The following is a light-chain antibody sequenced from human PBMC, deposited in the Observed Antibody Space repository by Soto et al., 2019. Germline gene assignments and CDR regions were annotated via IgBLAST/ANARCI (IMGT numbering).Light chain of an antibody. CDR3: QQLNSYPRT. V-gene: IGKV1-6*01. Sequence: AIQMPQSPSSLSASLGDRVTITSTASQGIRNDLGWYQQKPGKAPKILIYAASTLQSGVPSRFSGSGSGTDVTLTISSLQTEDFATYYCQQLNSYPRTFGQGTKVDIK. CDR2: AAS. CDR1: QGIRND. J-gene: IGKJ1*01.